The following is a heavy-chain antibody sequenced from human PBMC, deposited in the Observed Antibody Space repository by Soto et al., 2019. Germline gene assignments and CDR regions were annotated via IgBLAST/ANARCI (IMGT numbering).Heavy chain of an antibody. Sequence: GASVKVSCKASGYTFTRSGISWVRQAPGQGLEWMGWISTYNGDTNYAQTFQGRVTMTTDTSTSTVHMEVRSLRSDDTAVYYCARDSMRYCTNGVCTKFDYWGQGTLVTVSS. CDR2: ISTYNGDT. J-gene: IGHJ4*02. CDR1: GYTFTRSG. D-gene: IGHD2-8*01. V-gene: IGHV1-18*01. CDR3: ARDSMRYCTNGVCTKFDY.